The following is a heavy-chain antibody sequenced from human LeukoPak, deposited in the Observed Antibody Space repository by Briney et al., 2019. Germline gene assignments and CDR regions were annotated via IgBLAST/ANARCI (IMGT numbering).Heavy chain of an antibody. CDR1: GFTFSTYA. V-gene: IGHV3-23*01. CDR3: ASLNWNSRSDFEY. CDR2: ISGSGAGT. D-gene: IGHD1-7*01. Sequence: GGSLRLSCAASGFTFSTYAMSWVRQAPGKGLEWVSAISGSGAGTYYADPVKGRFIISRDNSKNTLYLQMNSLRAEDTAVYYCASLNWNSRSDFEYWGQGTLVTVSS. J-gene: IGHJ4*02.